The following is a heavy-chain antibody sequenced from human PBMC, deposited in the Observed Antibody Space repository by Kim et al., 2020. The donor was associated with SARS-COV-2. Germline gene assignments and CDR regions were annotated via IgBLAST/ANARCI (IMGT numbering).Heavy chain of an antibody. Sequence: SETLSLTCAVYGGYFSGYYWSWIRQPPGKGLEWIGEITHSGSTNYNPSLNSRVTISVDTSNNQFSLKLSSVTAADTAVYYCARGLPPEIIFYAFDIWGQGTMVRVSS. CDR1: GGYFSGYY. CDR2: ITHSGST. J-gene: IGHJ3*02. D-gene: IGHD3-10*01. V-gene: IGHV4-34*01. CDR3: ARGLPPEIIFYAFDI.